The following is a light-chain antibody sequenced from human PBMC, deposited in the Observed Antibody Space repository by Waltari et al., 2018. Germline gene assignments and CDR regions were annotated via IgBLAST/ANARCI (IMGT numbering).Light chain of an antibody. Sequence: EVVMTQSPATLSVSPGERATLFCRTSQSVDSKLAWYQHKPGQAPRLLIYDISTRIPGIPARFSGGGSGTLFTLTISSLQSEDFAVYYCQHFGSSRLTFGGGTKVEI. V-gene: IGKV3-15*01. CDR3: QHFGSSRLT. CDR1: QSVDSK. J-gene: IGKJ4*01. CDR2: DIS.